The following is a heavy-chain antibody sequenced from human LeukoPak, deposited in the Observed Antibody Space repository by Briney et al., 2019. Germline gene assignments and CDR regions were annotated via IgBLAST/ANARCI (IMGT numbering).Heavy chain of an antibody. CDR1: GFTFTTYS. Sequence: GGSLRLSCEASGFTFTTYSMTWVRQAPGKGLEWVSIISSGSSAIFSADALKGRFTISRDDAKNLLYLDMNSLRAEDTAVYYCARGFGLYPHTNFDYWGQGTLVTVSS. V-gene: IGHV3-21*01. CDR2: ISSGSSAI. J-gene: IGHJ4*02. D-gene: IGHD3-10*01. CDR3: ARGFGLYPHTNFDY.